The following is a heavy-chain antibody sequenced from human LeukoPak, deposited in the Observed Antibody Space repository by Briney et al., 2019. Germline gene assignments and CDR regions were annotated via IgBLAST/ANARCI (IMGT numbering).Heavy chain of an antibody. J-gene: IGHJ3*02. D-gene: IGHD3-10*01. CDR3: AKSNGYGLVDI. Sequence: SETLSLTCAVYGGSFSGYYWSWIRQPPGKGLEWIGEINHSGSTNCNPSLKSRVTISADTSKNQFSLKLSSVTAADTAVYYCAKSNGYGLVDIWGQGTMVTVSS. CDR2: INHSGST. CDR1: GGSFSGYY. V-gene: IGHV4-34*01.